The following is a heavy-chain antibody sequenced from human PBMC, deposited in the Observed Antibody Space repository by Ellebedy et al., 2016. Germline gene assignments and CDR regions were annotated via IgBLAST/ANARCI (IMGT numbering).Heavy chain of an antibody. CDR3: ARERWELPPSDYYYGMDV. CDR2: IIPIFGTA. Sequence: SVKVSCXASGGTFSSYAISWVRQAPGQGLEWMGGIIPIFGTANYAQKFQGRVTITADESTSTAYMELSSLRSEDTAVYYCARERWELPPSDYYYGMDVWGQGTTVTVSS. J-gene: IGHJ6*02. CDR1: GGTFSSYA. D-gene: IGHD1-26*01. V-gene: IGHV1-69*13.